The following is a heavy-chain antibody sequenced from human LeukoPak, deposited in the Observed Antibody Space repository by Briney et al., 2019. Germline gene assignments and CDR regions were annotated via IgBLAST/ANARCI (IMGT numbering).Heavy chain of an antibody. D-gene: IGHD3-22*01. CDR2: INHSGST. CDR3: ARDHWRYYDSSGYWFNYFDY. Sequence: PSETLSLTCAVHGGSFGGYYWRWIRQPPGKGLEWIGEINHSGSTNYNPSLKSRVTISVDTSKNQFSLKLSSVTATDTAVYYCARDHWRYYDSSGYWFNYFDYWGQGTLVTVSS. V-gene: IGHV4-34*01. J-gene: IGHJ4*02. CDR1: GGSFGGYY.